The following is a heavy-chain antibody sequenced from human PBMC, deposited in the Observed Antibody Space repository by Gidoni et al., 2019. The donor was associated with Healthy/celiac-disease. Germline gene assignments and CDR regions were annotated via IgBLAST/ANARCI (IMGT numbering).Heavy chain of an antibody. V-gene: IGHV1-69*06. J-gene: IGHJ3*02. CDR2: IIPIFGTA. D-gene: IGHD1-26*01. CDR1: GGTFSSYA. Sequence: QVQLVQSGAEVKKPGSSVKVSCKASGGTFSSYAISWVRQAPGQGLEWMGGIIPIFGTANYAQKFQGRVTITADKSTSTAYMELSSLRSEDTAVYYCAIYSPGEWELLHFAFDIWGQGTMVTVSS. CDR3: AIYSPGEWELLHFAFDI.